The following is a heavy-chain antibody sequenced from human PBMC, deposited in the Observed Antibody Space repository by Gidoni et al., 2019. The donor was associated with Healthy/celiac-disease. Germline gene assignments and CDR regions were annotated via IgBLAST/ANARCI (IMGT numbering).Heavy chain of an antibody. Sequence: QVQLVQSGAEVKKPGASVTVSCKVSGYTLTELSMHWVRQAPGKGLEWMGGFDPEDGETIYAQKFQGRVTMTEDTSTDTAYMELSSLRSEDTAVYYCATGFGRQRDDYIWGSYRPLYMDVWGKGTTVTVSS. D-gene: IGHD3-16*02. CDR2: FDPEDGET. J-gene: IGHJ6*03. V-gene: IGHV1-24*01. CDR3: ATGFGRQRDDYIWGSYRPLYMDV. CDR1: GYTLTELS.